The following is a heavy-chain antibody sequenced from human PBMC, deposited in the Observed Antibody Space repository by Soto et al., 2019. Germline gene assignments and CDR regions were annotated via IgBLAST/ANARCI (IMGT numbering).Heavy chain of an antibody. Sequence: GGSLRLSCAASGFTFSNAWMSWVRQAPGKGLEWVGRIKSKTDGGTTDYAAPVKGRFTISRDDSKNTLYLQMNSLKTEDTAVYYCQGCSGGSCYWSDVDYWGQGTLVTVSS. CDR2: IKSKTDGGTT. CDR1: GFTFSNAW. J-gene: IGHJ4*02. V-gene: IGHV3-15*01. CDR3: QGCSGGSCYWSDVDY. D-gene: IGHD2-15*01.